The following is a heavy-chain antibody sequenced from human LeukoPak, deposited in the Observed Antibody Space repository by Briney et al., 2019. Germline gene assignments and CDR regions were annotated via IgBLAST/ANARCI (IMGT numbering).Heavy chain of an antibody. CDR1: GFTFSSYA. CDR3: AKLAGGSCSGSSCPDFDS. Sequence: GGSLRLSCAASGFTFSSYAMSWVRQAPGKGLEWVSTFSGSGGSTYNADSVKGRFTISRDNSKNTLYLQMNSLRVEDTAVYYCAKLAGGSCSGSSCPDFDSWGQGTLVTVSS. V-gene: IGHV3-23*01. D-gene: IGHD2-15*01. J-gene: IGHJ4*02. CDR2: FSGSGGST.